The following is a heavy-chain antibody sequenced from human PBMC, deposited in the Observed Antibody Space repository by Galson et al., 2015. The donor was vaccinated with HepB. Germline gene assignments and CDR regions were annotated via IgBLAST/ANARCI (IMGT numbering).Heavy chain of an antibody. CDR1: GFSFNNVW. CDR2: IKTRSDGGTT. Sequence: SLRLSCAGSGFSFNNVWMSWVRQAPGKGLEWLGRIKTRSDGGTTHYGAHVRGRFTISIDDSTSTVYLQMNKLKTEDTAVYHYTSAYGVYNSFPSENFDYWGQGVLVTGSS. V-gene: IGHV3-15*01. D-gene: IGHD4-17*01. J-gene: IGHJ4*02. CDR3: TSAYGVYNSFPSENFDY.